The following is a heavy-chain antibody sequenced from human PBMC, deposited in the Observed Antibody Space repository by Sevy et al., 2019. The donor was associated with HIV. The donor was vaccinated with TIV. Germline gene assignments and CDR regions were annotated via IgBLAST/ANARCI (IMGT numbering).Heavy chain of an antibody. CDR3: ARNLGPGVAFDI. CDR2: ISGSSGTT. J-gene: IGHJ3*02. V-gene: IGHV3-23*01. D-gene: IGHD7-27*01. CDR1: GLTFSNYV. Sequence: GGSLRLSCAASGLTFSNYVMSWVRQAPGKGLEWLSVISGSSGTTYDAESVKGRFTISRDNSKNTLYLHMSSLGAEDTAVYYCARNLGPGVAFDIWGQGTRVTVSS.